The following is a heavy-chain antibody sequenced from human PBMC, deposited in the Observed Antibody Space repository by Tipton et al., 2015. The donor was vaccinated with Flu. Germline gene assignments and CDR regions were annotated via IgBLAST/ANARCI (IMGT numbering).Heavy chain of an antibody. CDR1: GFTFDDYA. V-gene: IGHV3-9*01. J-gene: IGHJ6*02. D-gene: IGHD3-10*01. Sequence: LSLTCAASGFTFDDYAMHWVRQAPGKGLEWVSGISGNSGSIGYADSVRGRFTISRDNAKTSLYLQMDSLRAEDTALYYCAKDMTESLGFGELVQTFFGMDVWGQGPTVTVSS. CDR2: ISGNSGSI. CDR3: AKDMTESLGFGELVQTFFGMDV.